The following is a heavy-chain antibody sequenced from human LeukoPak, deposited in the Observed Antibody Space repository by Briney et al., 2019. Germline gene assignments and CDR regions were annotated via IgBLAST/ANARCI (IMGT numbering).Heavy chain of an antibody. CDR3: ARGGGNSYYYFDY. CDR1: GGSFNGYY. CDR2: INHSGCT. J-gene: IGHJ4*02. D-gene: IGHD4-23*01. V-gene: IGHV4-34*01. Sequence: SETLSLTCAVYGGSFNGYYWSWIRQPPGKGLEWIGEINHSGCTNYNPSLKSRVTISVDTSKNQFSLKLSSVTAAHTAVYYCARGGGNSYYYFDYWGQGTLVTVSS.